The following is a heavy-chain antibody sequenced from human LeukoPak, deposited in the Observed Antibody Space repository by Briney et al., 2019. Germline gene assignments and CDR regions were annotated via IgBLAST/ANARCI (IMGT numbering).Heavy chain of an antibody. CDR3: AKVRSTMVRGVSDS. V-gene: IGHV3-23*01. D-gene: IGHD3-10*01. CDR1: GFTFSSYA. J-gene: IGHJ4*02. CDR2: ISGSGDSS. Sequence: GRSLRLSCAASGFTFSSYAMTWVRQAPGKGLEWVSGISGSGDSSYYADSVKGHFTISRDNSKNTLYLQMNNLRAEDTAVYYCAKVRSTMVRGVSDSWGQGTLVTASS.